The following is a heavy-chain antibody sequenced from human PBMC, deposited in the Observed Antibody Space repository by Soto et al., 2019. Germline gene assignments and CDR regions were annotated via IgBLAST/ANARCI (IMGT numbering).Heavy chain of an antibody. CDR3: ARGRWLRSSVDY. V-gene: IGHV4-34*01. Sequence: XATLSLTCAVYGGSFSGYDWSWIRQPPGKGLEWIGEINHSGSTNYNPSLKSRVTISVDTSKNQFSLKLSSVTAADTAVYYCARGRWLRSSVDYWGQGTLVTVSS. CDR2: INHSGST. J-gene: IGHJ4*02. CDR1: GGSFSGYD. D-gene: IGHD5-12*01.